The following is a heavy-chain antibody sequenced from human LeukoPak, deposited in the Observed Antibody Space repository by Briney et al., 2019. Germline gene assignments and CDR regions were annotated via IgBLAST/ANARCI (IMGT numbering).Heavy chain of an antibody. D-gene: IGHD2-2*01. CDR3: ARAKSTSWFDP. V-gene: IGHV4-31*03. J-gene: IGHJ5*02. CDR2: IYYSGST. Sequence: SETLSLICTVSGGSISSGGSYWSWIRQHPGKGLEWIGYIYYSGSTYYNPSLKSRVTISVDTSRNQFSLKLSSVTAADTAVYYCARAKSTSWFDPWGQGTLVTVSS. CDR1: GGSISSGGSY.